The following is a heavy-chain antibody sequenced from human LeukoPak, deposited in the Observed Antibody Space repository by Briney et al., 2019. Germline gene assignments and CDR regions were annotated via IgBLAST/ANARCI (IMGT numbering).Heavy chain of an antibody. D-gene: IGHD3-22*01. CDR1: GFTFSSYA. J-gene: IGHJ4*02. V-gene: IGHV3-30-3*01. CDR2: ISYDGSNK. CDR3: ARDGTMDSSGSFDY. Sequence: QAGGSLRLSCAASGFTFSSYAMHWVRQAPGKGLEWVAVISYDGSNKYYADSVKGRFTISRDNSKNTLYLQMNSLRAEDTAVYYCARDGTMDSSGSFDYGGQGTLVTVS.